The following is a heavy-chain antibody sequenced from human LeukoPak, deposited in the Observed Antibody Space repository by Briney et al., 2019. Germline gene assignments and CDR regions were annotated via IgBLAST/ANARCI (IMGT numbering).Heavy chain of an antibody. CDR3: ARGRLTGYYQSFLFDY. J-gene: IGHJ4*02. CDR2: NNHSGIT. Sequence: SETLSLTCAVYGGSFSGYYWSWIRQPPAKGLEWIGENNHSGITNYNPSLKSRVTISVDTSKNQYSLKLSSVTAADTAVYYCARGRLTGYYQSFLFDYWGQGTLVTVSS. V-gene: IGHV4-34*01. CDR1: GGSFSGYY. D-gene: IGHD3-9*01.